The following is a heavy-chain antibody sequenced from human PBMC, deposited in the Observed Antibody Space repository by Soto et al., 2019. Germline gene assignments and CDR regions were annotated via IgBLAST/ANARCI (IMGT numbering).Heavy chain of an antibody. D-gene: IGHD5-18*01. J-gene: IGHJ6*03. CDR3: ARALWLSTEYYMDV. Sequence: ASVKVSCKASGGTFSSYAISWVRQAPGQGLEWMGGIIPIFGSTSYAQKFQGRVTMTRDTSTSTVYMELSSLRSEDTAVYYCARALWLSTEYYMDVWGKGTTVTVSS. CDR1: GGTFSSYA. V-gene: IGHV1-69*05. CDR2: IIPIFGST.